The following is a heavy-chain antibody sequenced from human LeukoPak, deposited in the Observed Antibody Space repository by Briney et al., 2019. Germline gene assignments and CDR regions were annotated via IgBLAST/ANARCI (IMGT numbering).Heavy chain of an antibody. D-gene: IGHD6-6*01. V-gene: IGHV3-7*01. Sequence: GGSLRLSCAASGFTFSSYWMNWVRQAPGKGLEWAANIEQDGSEKHYVNSVKGRFIISRDNAKNSLYLQMDSLRAEDTAVYYCASPIYSFSSSSAFDYWGQGTLVTVSS. CDR3: ASPIYSFSSSSAFDY. CDR2: IEQDGSEK. J-gene: IGHJ4*02. CDR1: GFTFSSYW.